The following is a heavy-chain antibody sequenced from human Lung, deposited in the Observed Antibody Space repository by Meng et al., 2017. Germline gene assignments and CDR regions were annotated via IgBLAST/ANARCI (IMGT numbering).Heavy chain of an antibody. Sequence: QVHPVQSGAEVKKPGASVKVSCKSSDYTFTGYGVRWVRQAPGQGLEWMAWLGAHDGDRSHAPRFQGRVTVTADRLTATSFMELRNLRYDDTAVYYCARGTPGRSYSDFWGQGTLVTVSS. CDR2: LGAHDGDR. V-gene: IGHV1-18*04. CDR1: DYTFTGYG. CDR3: ARGTPGRSYSDF. D-gene: IGHD3-10*01. J-gene: IGHJ4*02.